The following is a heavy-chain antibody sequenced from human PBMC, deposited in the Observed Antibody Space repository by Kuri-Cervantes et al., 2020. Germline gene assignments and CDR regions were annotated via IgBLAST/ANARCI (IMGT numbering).Heavy chain of an antibody. CDR2: IYPNGNT. CDR1: GDSISSGSYH. J-gene: IGHJ6*02. D-gene: IGHD3-3*01. V-gene: IGHV4-61*02. CDR3: ARTEGREGNDFWSGYYYYYYYGMDV. Sequence: LRLSCTVSGDSISSGSYHWTWIRQPAGKGLEWIGRIYPNGNTYYNPSLQSRVTMSVDTSENQFSLKLSSVTAADTAVYYCARTEGREGNDFWSGYYYYYYYGMDVWGQGTTVTVSS.